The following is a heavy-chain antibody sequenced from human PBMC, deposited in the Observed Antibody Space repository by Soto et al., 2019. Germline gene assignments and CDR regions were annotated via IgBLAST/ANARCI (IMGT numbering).Heavy chain of an antibody. V-gene: IGHV1-2*02. CDR3: ARGGGVGVAGSAAFDM. CDR2: INPATGAA. CDR1: GYPVTAYY. Sequence: QLHLVQSGAVVKKPGASVTVSCSASGYPVTAYYMHWVRQAPGRGLEWMGGINPATGAAKYTQTFQGRVTMPRDTSTSTVLMELSGLTSWDPAVFYCARGGGVGVAGSAAFDMWGQGTLVTVSS. J-gene: IGHJ3*02. D-gene: IGHD3-3*01.